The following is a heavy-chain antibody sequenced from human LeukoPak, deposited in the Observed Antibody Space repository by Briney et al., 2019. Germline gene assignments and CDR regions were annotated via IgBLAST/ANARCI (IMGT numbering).Heavy chain of an antibody. V-gene: IGHV3-9*01. CDR1: GFTFADYA. Sequence: GGSLRLSCAASGFTFADYAMPWVREAPGKGLEWVSDICWNSGSLGYADSVKGRFTISRDNAKNSLYLQMNSLRAEDTALYYCAKDRGATFYYGSGSFDFWGRGTLVTVSS. CDR2: ICWNSGSL. CDR3: AKDRGATFYYGSGSFDF. J-gene: IGHJ4*02. D-gene: IGHD3-10*01.